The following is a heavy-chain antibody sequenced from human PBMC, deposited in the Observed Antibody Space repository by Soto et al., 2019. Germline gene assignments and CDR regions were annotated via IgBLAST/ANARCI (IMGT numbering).Heavy chain of an antibody. Sequence: GGSLRLSCAASGFTVSSNYMSWVRQAPGKGLEWVSVIYSGGSTYYADSVKGRFTISRDNSKNTLYLQMNSLRAEDTAVYYCATDRSYGEYFDYWGQGTLVTVSS. V-gene: IGHV3-53*01. CDR1: GFTVSSNY. J-gene: IGHJ4*02. CDR3: ATDRSYGEYFDY. D-gene: IGHD3-10*01. CDR2: IYSGGST.